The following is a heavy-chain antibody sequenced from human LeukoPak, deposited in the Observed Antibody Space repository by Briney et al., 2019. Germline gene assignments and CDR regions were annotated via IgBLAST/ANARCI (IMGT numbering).Heavy chain of an antibody. V-gene: IGHV3-74*01. D-gene: IGHD3-16*02. CDR3: AKEAYVWGSYRYFDY. CDR1: GFTFSSYW. CDR2: INSDGSST. Sequence: GGSLRLSCAASGFTFSSYWMHWVRQAPGKGLVWVSRINSDGSSTSYADSVKGRFTISRDNAKNTVYLRMNSLTAEDTAVYYCAKEAYVWGSYRYFDYWGQGTLVTVSS. J-gene: IGHJ4*02.